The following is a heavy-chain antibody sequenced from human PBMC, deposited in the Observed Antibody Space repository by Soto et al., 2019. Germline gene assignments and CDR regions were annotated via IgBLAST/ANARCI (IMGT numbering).Heavy chain of an antibody. V-gene: IGHV3-11*06. CDR2: ISSSSSYT. J-gene: IGHJ4*02. Sequence: QVQLVESGGGLVKPGGSLRLSCAASGFTFSDYYMSWIRQAPGKGLECVSYISSSSSYTNYADSVQGRFTISRDNAKNSLYLQMNSLRAEATAVYYGARVVRYYYASSGYHDYWGQGTLVTVSS. D-gene: IGHD3-22*01. CDR1: GFTFSDYY. CDR3: ARVVRYYYASSGYHDY.